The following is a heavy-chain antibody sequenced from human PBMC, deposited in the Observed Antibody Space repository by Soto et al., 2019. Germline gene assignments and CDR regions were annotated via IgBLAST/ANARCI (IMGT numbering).Heavy chain of an antibody. Sequence: QVQLVQSGTEVKKPGASVRVSCEASGYSFKHHYMAWVRQAPGQGIEWMGRINSNSGGANYAQKSQATVTMTRDSSISTGFMELSRLRSDDTAVYYCARHGSGLVHYDSWGQGPLVTVSS. CDR3: ARHGSGLVHYDS. J-gene: IGHJ4*02. CDR2: INSNSGGA. V-gene: IGHV1-2*02. CDR1: GYSFKHHY. D-gene: IGHD6-19*01.